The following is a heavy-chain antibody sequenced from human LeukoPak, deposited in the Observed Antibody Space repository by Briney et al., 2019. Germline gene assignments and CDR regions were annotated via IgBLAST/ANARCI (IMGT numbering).Heavy chain of an antibody. CDR2: INPNSGGT. Sequence: ASVKVSCKASGYTFTGYNMHWVRDAPGQGLEWMGWINPNSGGTNYAQKFQGWVTMTRDTSISTAYMELSRLRSDDTAVYYCARDRRDDYGDPYDAFDIWGQGTMVTVSS. V-gene: IGHV1-2*04. J-gene: IGHJ3*02. CDR3: ARDRRDDYGDPYDAFDI. CDR1: GYTFTGYN. D-gene: IGHD4-17*01.